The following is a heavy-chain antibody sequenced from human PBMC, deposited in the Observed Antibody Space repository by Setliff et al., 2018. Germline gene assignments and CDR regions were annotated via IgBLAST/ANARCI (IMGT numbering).Heavy chain of an antibody. J-gene: IGHJ4*02. D-gene: IGHD5-18*01. CDR3: AKERRIYSYAIDY. V-gene: IGHV3-23*01. CDR1: GFTFSSYA. Sequence: PGGSLRLSCAASGFTFSSYAMSWVRQAPGKGLKWVSAISSSGGNAYYADSVKGRFTISRDNSKKTLYLQMNSLRAEDTAVYYCAKERRIYSYAIDYWGQGTLVTVSS. CDR2: ISSSGGNA.